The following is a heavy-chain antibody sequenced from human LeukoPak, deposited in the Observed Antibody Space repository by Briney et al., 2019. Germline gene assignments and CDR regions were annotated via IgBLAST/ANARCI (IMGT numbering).Heavy chain of an antibody. CDR1: GGSISSGVYS. CDR2: IFQSGST. D-gene: IGHD1-1*01. Sequence: SQTLSLTCAVAGGSISSGVYSWSWIRQPPGKGLEWIGYIFQSGSTYYNPSLKSRVTISVDRSKNQFSLKLSSVTAADTAVYYCARVGSDWNDVRYNWFDPWGQGTLVTVSS. CDR3: ARVGSDWNDVRYNWFDP. V-gene: IGHV4-30-2*01. J-gene: IGHJ5*02.